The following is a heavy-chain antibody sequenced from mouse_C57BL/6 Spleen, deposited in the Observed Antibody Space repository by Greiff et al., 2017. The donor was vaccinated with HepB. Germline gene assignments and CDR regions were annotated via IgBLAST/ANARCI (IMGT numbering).Heavy chain of an antibody. J-gene: IGHJ2*01. Sequence: QVQLKESGAELVRPGASVKLSCKASGYTFTDYYINWVKQRPGQGLEWIARIYPGSGNTYYNEKFKGKATLTADKSSSTAYMQLSSLTSEDSAVYLCARDGLSFDYWGQGTTLTVSS. CDR2: IYPGSGNT. CDR1: GYTFTDYY. V-gene: IGHV1-76*01. CDR3: ARDGLSFDY. D-gene: IGHD3-1*01.